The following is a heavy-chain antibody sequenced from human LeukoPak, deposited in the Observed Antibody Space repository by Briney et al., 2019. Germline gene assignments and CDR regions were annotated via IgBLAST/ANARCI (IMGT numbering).Heavy chain of an antibody. J-gene: IGHJ4*02. CDR1: GFSFSTYE. CDR3: ARDQGSSWPFDY. V-gene: IGHV3-48*03. D-gene: IGHD6-13*01. Sequence: GGSLRLSCAASGFSFSTYEMNWVRQAPGKGLQWVSHISSSGSTIYYADSVKGRYTISRDNAKNSLYLQMNGLRAEDTAVYYCARDQGSSWPFDYWGQGTLVTVSS. CDR2: ISSSGSTI.